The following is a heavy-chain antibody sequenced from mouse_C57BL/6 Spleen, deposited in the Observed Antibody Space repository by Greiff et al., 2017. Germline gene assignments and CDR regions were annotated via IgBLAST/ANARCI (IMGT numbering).Heavy chain of an antibody. CDR3: ARSGYRESNLWFAY. CDR2: IDPSDSYT. J-gene: IGHJ3*01. D-gene: IGHD2-14*01. CDR1: GYTFTSYW. Sequence: QVQLQQPGAELVRPGTSVKLSCKASGYTFTSYWMHWVKQRPGQGLEWIGVIDPSDSYTNYNQKFKGKATLTVDTSSNTAYMQLSSLASEDAAVYSSARSGYRESNLWFAYWGQGTLVTVSA. V-gene: IGHV1-59*01.